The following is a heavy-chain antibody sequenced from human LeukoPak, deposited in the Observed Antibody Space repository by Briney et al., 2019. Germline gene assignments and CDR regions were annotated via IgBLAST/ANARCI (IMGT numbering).Heavy chain of an antibody. Sequence: PGGSLRLSCAASGLTFSSYAMSWVRQAPGEGLEWVSAISGSGGSTYYADSVKGRFTISRDNSNKTLYLQMNSLRAEDTDVYYCAKDAVMYYDFWSGYYFSSYYFDYWGQGTLVTVSS. V-gene: IGHV3-23*01. CDR2: ISGSGGST. CDR1: GLTFSSYA. J-gene: IGHJ4*02. D-gene: IGHD3-3*01. CDR3: AKDAVMYYDFWSGYYFSSYYFDY.